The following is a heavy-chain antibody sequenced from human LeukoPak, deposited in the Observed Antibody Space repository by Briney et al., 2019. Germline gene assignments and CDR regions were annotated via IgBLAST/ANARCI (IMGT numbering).Heavy chain of an antibody. Sequence: PSETLSLTCTVSGGSISSYYWSWIRQPPGKGLEWIGYIYYSGSTNYNPSLKSRVTVSVDTSKNQFSLKLSSVTAADTAVYYCARALLRPWFDPWGQGTLVTVSS. D-gene: IGHD4-17*01. CDR3: ARALLRPWFDP. V-gene: IGHV4-59*01. CDR1: GGSISSYY. J-gene: IGHJ5*02. CDR2: IYYSGST.